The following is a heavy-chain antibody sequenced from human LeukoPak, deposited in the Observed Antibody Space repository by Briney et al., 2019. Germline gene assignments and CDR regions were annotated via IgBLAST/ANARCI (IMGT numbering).Heavy chain of an antibody. CDR3: ARLGSYHDF. J-gene: IGHJ4*02. CDR2: IHTSGCR. CDR1: GASISHYY. Sequence: PSETLSLTCTVSGASISHYYWIWIRQTPQKGLEWLGHIHTSGCRSPYPSLQGPLPMSIDTSRNQFSLKLTSVTDADTAVYFCARLGSYHDFWGQGALVTVSS. V-gene: IGHV4-4*09. D-gene: IGHD1-26*01.